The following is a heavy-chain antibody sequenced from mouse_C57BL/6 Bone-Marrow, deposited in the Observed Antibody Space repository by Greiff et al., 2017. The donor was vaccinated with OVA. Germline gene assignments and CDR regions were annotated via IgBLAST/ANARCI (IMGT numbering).Heavy chain of an antibody. CDR3: ARHNGHWYFDV. CDR1: GFTFSSYT. Sequence: EVKLMESGGGLVKPGGSLKLSCAASGFTFSSYTMSWVRQTPEKRLEWVATISGGGGNTYYPDSVKGRFTISRDNAKNTLYLQMSSLRSEDTALYYCARHNGHWYFDVWGTGTTVTVSS. J-gene: IGHJ1*03. V-gene: IGHV5-9*01. CDR2: ISGGGGNT. D-gene: IGHD1-2*01.